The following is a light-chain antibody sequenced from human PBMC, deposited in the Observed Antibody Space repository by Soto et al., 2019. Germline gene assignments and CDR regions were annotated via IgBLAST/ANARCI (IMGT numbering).Light chain of an antibody. V-gene: IGLV2-8*01. CDR1: SSDVGGYNF. Sequence: QSALTQPPSASGSRGQSVTISCTGTSSDVGGYNFVSWYQNHPGKAPKLMIYDVSKRPSGVPDRFSGSKSGNTASLTVSGLQAEDEADDYCTSYAGSNNYVVFGGGTKLTVL. J-gene: IGLJ2*01. CDR2: DVS. CDR3: TSYAGSNNYVV.